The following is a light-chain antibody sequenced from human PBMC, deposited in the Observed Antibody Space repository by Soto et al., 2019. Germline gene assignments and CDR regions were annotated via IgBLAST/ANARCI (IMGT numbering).Light chain of an antibody. Sequence: DIQMTQSPSSLSASVGETVTITCRASQHITNDFAWYQQKAGRAPKCLILLASRLQTGVPSRFSGSGSGTEFTLTISSLQPEDFATYYCLHHNGYPPVFGQGTKVEIK. J-gene: IGKJ2*01. V-gene: IGKV1-17*01. CDR1: QHITND. CDR2: LAS. CDR3: LHHNGYPPV.